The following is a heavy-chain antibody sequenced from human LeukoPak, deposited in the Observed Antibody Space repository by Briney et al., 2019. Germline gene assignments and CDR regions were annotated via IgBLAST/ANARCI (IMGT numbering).Heavy chain of an antibody. CDR3: ARVGTVTTPDY. J-gene: IGHJ4*02. Sequence: SETLSLNCAVYGGSFSGYYWSWIRQPPGKGLEWIGEINHSGSTNYNPSLKSRVTISVDTSKNQFSLKLSSVTAADTAVYYCARVGTVTTPDYWGQGTLVTVSS. D-gene: IGHD4-17*01. V-gene: IGHV4-34*01. CDR1: GGSFSGYY. CDR2: INHSGST.